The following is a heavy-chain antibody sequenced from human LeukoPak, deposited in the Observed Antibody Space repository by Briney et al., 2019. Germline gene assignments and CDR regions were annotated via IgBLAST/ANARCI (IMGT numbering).Heavy chain of an antibody. J-gene: IGHJ6*02. CDR3: ARSPDYDFNGMDV. V-gene: IGHV3-23*01. D-gene: IGHD3-3*01. CDR1: GFTFSSYS. Sequence: GGSLRLSCTASGFTFSSYSMSWVRQAPGKGLEWVSTVSGSGDTTYYADSVKGRFTISRDNSKNTLYLQMNSLRAEDTAVYYCARSPDYDFNGMDVWGQGTTVTVSS. CDR2: VSGSGDTT.